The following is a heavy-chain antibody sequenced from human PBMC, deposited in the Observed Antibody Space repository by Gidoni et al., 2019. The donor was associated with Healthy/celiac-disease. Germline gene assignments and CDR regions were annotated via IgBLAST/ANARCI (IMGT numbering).Heavy chain of an antibody. J-gene: IGHJ5*02. V-gene: IGHV2-5*01. CDR1: GFSLSTSGVG. Sequence: QITLKESGPTLVKPTQTLTLTCTFSGFSLSTSGVGVGWIRQPPGKALEWLALIYWNDDKRYSPSLKSRLTITKDTSKNQVVLTMTNMDPVDTATYYCAHRGYCSGGSCYSGWFDPWGQGTLVTVSS. CDR2: IYWNDDK. D-gene: IGHD2-15*01. CDR3: AHRGYCSGGSCYSGWFDP.